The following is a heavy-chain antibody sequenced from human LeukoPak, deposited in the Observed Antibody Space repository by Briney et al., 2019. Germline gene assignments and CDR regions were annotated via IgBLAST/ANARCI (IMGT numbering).Heavy chain of an antibody. CDR2: ISYDGSNK. CDR3: AKDRYYYDSSALQYYFDY. V-gene: IGHV3-30*18. Sequence: PGRSLRLSCGASGFTFSSYGMHWVRQAPGKGLEWVAVISYDGSNKYYAASVKGRFTISRDNSKNTLYLQMNSLRAEDTAVYYCAKDRYYYDSSALQYYFDYWGQGTLVTVSS. D-gene: IGHD3-22*01. J-gene: IGHJ4*02. CDR1: GFTFSSYG.